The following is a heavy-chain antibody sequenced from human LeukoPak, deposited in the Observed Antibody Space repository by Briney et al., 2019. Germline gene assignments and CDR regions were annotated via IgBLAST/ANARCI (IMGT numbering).Heavy chain of an antibody. Sequence: GGSLRLSCAASGFTFDDYAMHWVRQAPGKGLEWVSLISGDGGSTYYADSVKGRFTISRDNSKNSLYLQMNNLRTEDTALYYCAKDIGYGVGRDAFDIWGQGTMVTVSS. V-gene: IGHV3-43*02. CDR3: AKDIGYGVGRDAFDI. CDR1: GFTFDDYA. CDR2: ISGDGGST. D-gene: IGHD4-17*01. J-gene: IGHJ3*02.